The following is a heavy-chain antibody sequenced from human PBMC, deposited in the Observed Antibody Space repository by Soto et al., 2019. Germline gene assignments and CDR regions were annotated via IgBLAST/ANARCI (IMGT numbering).Heavy chain of an antibody. CDR1: GGSISSGGYY. V-gene: IGHV4-31*03. CDR3: ARDQRSRYGDYLIDY. J-gene: IGHJ4*02. Sequence: KPSETLSLTCTVSGGSISSGGYYWSWIRQHPGKGLEWIGYIYYSGSTYYNPSLRSRVTISVDTSKNQFSLKLSSVTAADTAVYYCARDQRSRYGDYLIDYWGQGTLVTVSS. CDR2: IYYSGST. D-gene: IGHD4-17*01.